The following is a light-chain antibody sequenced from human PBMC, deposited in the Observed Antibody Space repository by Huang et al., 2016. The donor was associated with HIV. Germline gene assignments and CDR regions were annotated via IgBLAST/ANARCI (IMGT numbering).Light chain of an antibody. J-gene: IGKJ2*01. V-gene: IGKV2-30*02. Sequence: DVVMTQSPLSLPVTPGQPASISCRSSQSLVHSDGNTYVNWFHQRPGQSPRRLIYKVSNRDSGVPDRFVGSGSGPDFTPKISRVEAEDVGVYYCMQATNWPYTFGQGTKLEIK. CDR2: KVS. CDR3: MQATNWPYT. CDR1: QSLVHSDGNTY.